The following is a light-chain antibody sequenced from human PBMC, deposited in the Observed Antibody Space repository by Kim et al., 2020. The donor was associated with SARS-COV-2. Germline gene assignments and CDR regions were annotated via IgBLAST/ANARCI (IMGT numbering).Light chain of an antibody. CDR2: GAS. Sequence: LAPGERPPPACRASQSISSNYLAWYQQKPAQAPKLLIYGASSRATSIPDRFSGSGSETDFTLTISRLEAEDFTVYYCQQYGSSPYTFGQGTKLEIK. J-gene: IGKJ2*01. V-gene: IGKV3-20*01. CDR3: QQYGSSPYT. CDR1: QSISSNY.